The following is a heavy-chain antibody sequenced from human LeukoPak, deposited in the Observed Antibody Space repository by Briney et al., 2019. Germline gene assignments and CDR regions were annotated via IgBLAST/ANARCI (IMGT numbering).Heavy chain of an antibody. D-gene: IGHD5-18*01. CDR2: IYPDGNT. CDR3: ARGRDTAIFDY. Sequence: GGSLRLSCAASGLTVSSNFMSWVRQAPGKGLEWVSVIYPDGNTHYADSVKGRFTISRDNSKNTLYLQMDGLRAEDTAVYYCARGRDTAIFDYWGRGTLVTVSS. V-gene: IGHV3-53*01. CDR1: GLTVSSNF. J-gene: IGHJ4*02.